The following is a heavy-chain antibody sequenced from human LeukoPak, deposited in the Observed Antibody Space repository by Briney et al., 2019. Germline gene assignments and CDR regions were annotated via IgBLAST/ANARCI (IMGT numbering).Heavy chain of an antibody. CDR2: ISGSGGST. CDR1: GFTFSSYA. J-gene: IGHJ4*02. Sequence: GGSLRLSCAASGFTFSSYAMSWVRQAPGKGLEWVSAISGSGGSTYYADSVKGRFTISRDNSKNTLYLQMNSLRVEDTAVYYCAKDFPYYDSSGYFDYWGQGTLVTVSS. V-gene: IGHV3-23*01. D-gene: IGHD3-22*01. CDR3: AKDFPYYDSSGYFDY.